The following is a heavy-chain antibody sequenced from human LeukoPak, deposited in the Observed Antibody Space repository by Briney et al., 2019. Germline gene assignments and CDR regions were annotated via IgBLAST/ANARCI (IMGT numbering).Heavy chain of an antibody. CDR1: GLRFSDYY. CDR2: ISSGGDIM. J-gene: IGHJ1*01. D-gene: IGHD2/OR15-2a*01. V-gene: IGHV3-11*01. CDR3: ATNLIGAGEYFQQ. Sequence: GGSLRLSCAASGLRFSDYYVSWVRQAPGKGLQWVSYISSGGDIMHYADSVKGRFTSSRDNAKNSGYLEMNSLGAEDTAVYYCATNLIGAGEYFQQWGQGTLVTVSS.